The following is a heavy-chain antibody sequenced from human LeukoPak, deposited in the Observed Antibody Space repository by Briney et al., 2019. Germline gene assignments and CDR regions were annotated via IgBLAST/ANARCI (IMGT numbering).Heavy chain of an antibody. J-gene: IGHJ6*03. Sequence: GGSLRLSCAASGFTFSSYAMHWVRQAPGKGLEWVAVISYDGSDKYYADSVKGRFTISRDNSKNTLYLQMNSLRAEDTAVYYCARSGALYYYYYYMDVWGKGTTVTVSS. CDR3: ARSGALYYYYYYMDV. CDR1: GFTFSSYA. D-gene: IGHD1-26*01. CDR2: ISYDGSDK. V-gene: IGHV3-30-3*01.